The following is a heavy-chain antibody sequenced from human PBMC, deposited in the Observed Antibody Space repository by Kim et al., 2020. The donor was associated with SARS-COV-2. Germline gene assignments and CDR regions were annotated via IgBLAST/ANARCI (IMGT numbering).Heavy chain of an antibody. CDR3: ARRAYSSGTYYTNY. D-gene: IGHD3-10*01. V-gene: IGHV4-39*01. Sequence: NPPLKARVTISVDTAKNQFSLKLSSVTAADTAVYYCARRAYSSGTYYTNYWGQGTLVTVSS. J-gene: IGHJ4*02.